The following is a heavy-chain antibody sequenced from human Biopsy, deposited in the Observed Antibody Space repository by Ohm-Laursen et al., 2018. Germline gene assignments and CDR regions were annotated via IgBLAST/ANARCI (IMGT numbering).Heavy chain of an antibody. CDR2: INSDASYI. CDR1: TFTFSSDS. CDR3: ARDDGFYARTSGMDV. J-gene: IGHJ6*02. D-gene: IGHD2-8*01. V-gene: IGHV3-21*01. Sequence: SLRLSCAASTFTFSSDSVNWVRQAPGKGLEWVSYINSDASYIYYGVSVRGRFTISRDNAKNSVYPQMNSLRVEDTAVYYCARDDGFYARTSGMDVWGQGATVTVSS.